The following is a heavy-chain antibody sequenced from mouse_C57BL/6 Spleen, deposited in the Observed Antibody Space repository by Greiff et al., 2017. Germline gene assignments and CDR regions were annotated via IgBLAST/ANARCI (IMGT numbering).Heavy chain of an antibody. D-gene: IGHD3-3*01. CDR2: INPSNGGN. J-gene: IGHJ2*01. CDR1: GYTFTSYW. Sequence: VKLQQPGTELVKPGASVKLSCKASGYTFTSYWMHWVKQRPGQGLEWIGNINPSNGGNNYNEKFKSKATLTVDKSSSTAYMQLSSRTSEDSAVYYCARERFGWDFDYWGQGTTLTVSS. CDR3: ARERFGWDFDY. V-gene: IGHV1-53*01.